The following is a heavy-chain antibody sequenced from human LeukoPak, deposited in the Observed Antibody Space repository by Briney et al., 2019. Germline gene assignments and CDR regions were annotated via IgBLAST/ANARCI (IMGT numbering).Heavy chain of an antibody. CDR1: GGSFSGYY. CDR3: ARSTILWFRESAFDI. J-gene: IGHJ3*02. Sequence: SETLSLTCAVYGGSFSGYYWSWIRQPPGKGLEWIGEINHSGSTNYNPSLTSRVTISVDTSKNQFSLKLSSVTAADTAVYYCARSTILWFRESAFDIWGQGTMVTVSS. CDR2: INHSGST. D-gene: IGHD3-10*01. V-gene: IGHV4-34*01.